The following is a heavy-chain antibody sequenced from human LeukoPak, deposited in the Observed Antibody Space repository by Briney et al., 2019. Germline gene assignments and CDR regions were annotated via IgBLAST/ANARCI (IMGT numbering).Heavy chain of an antibody. D-gene: IGHD3-22*01. CDR3: ARVDSSGYYYIDAFDI. V-gene: IGHV3-74*01. J-gene: IGHJ3*02. CDR1: GFTFSSYW. Sequence: GGSLRLSCAASGFTFSSYWMHWVRQAPGKGLVWVSRINSDGSSTSYADSVKGRFTISRNNAKNTLYLQMNSLRAEDTAVYYCARVDSSGYYYIDAFDIWGQGTMVTVSS. CDR2: INSDGSST.